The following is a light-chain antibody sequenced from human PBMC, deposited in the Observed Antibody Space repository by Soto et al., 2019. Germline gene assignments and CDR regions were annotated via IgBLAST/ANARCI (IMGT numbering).Light chain of an antibody. Sequence: QSALTQPPSASGSPGQSVTISCTGTSSDVGGYNYVSWYQQHPGKVPKLMIYEVSKRPSGVPDRFSGSKSGNTASLTVSGLQAEDEADYYCSSYAGNNNLVFGGGTKLTVL. CDR3: SSYAGNNNLV. V-gene: IGLV2-8*01. CDR2: EVS. CDR1: SSDVGGYNY. J-gene: IGLJ2*01.